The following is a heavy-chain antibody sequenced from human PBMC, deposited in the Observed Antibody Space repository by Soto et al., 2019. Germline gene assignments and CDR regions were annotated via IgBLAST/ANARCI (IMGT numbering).Heavy chain of an antibody. J-gene: IGHJ6*02. CDR2: IYYSGST. CDR3: ARLDVLVPAAIGNYYYGMDV. CDR1: GGSISSGGYY. Sequence: SETLSLTCTVSGGSISSGGYYWSWIRQHPGKGLEWIGYIYYSGSTYYNPSLKSRVTISVDTSKNQFSLKLSSVTAADTAVYYCARLDVLVPAAIGNYYYGMDVWGQGTTVTVSS. V-gene: IGHV4-39*01. D-gene: IGHD2-2*02.